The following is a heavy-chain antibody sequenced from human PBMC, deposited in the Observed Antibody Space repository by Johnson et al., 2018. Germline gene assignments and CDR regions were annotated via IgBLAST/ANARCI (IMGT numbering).Heavy chain of an antibody. Sequence: QVRLVQSGGGVVQPGRSLRLSCAASGFTFSSYGMHWVRQAPGKGLEWVAVIWYDGSNKYYADSVKGRFTISRDNSKNTLYLQMNSLSAEDTAVYYCARDILGSSQFYYYYGMDVWGQGTTVTVSS. D-gene: IGHD6-6*01. CDR1: GFTFSSYG. J-gene: IGHJ6*02. CDR2: IWYDGSNK. V-gene: IGHV3-33*01. CDR3: ARDILGSSQFYYYYGMDV.